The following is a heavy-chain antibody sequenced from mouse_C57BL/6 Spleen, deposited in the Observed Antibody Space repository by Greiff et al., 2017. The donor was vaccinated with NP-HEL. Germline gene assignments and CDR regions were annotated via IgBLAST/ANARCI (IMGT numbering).Heavy chain of an antibody. Sequence: QVQLQQPGAELVKPGASVKLSCKASGYTFTSYWMQWVKQRPGQGLEWIGEIDPSDSYTNYNQKFKGKATLTVDTSSSTAYMQLSSLTSEDSAVYYCARGRDYYGSSYAMDYWGQGTSVTVSS. D-gene: IGHD1-1*01. CDR3: ARGRDYYGSSYAMDY. CDR1: GYTFTSYW. J-gene: IGHJ4*01. CDR2: IDPSDSYT. V-gene: IGHV1-50*01.